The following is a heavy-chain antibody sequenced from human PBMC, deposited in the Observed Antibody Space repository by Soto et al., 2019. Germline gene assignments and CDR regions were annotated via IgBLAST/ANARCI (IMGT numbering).Heavy chain of an antibody. D-gene: IGHD6-6*01. V-gene: IGHV3-33*01. J-gene: IGHJ4*02. CDR3: ARAKEYSTYYFDY. CDR1: GFTFSSYG. Sequence: QVQLVESGGGVVQPGRSLRLSCAASGFTFSSYGMHWVRQAPGKGLEWVAVIWYDGSNKYYADSVKGRFTISRDNSKNPLYLQMNSLRAEDTAVYYCARAKEYSTYYFDYWGQGTLVTVSS. CDR2: IWYDGSNK.